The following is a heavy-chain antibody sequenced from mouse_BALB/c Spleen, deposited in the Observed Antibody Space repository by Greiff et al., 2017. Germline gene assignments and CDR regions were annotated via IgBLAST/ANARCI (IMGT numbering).Heavy chain of an antibody. CDR1: GFSLTSYG. CDR2: IWAGGST. J-gene: IGHJ2*01. Sequence: VKLMESGPGLVAPSQSLSITCTVSGFSLTSYGVHWVRQPPGKGLEWLGVIWAGGSTNYNSALMSRLSISKDNSKGQVFLKMNSLQTDDTAMYYCARGILRRFDYWGQGTTLTVSS. CDR3: ARGILRRFDY. D-gene: IGHD1-1*01. V-gene: IGHV2-9*02.